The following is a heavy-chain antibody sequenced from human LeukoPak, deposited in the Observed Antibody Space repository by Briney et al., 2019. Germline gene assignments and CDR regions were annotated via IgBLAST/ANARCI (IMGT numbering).Heavy chain of an antibody. Sequence: GGSLRLSCAASGFTFSSYAMSWVRQAPGKGLEWVSAISGSSGSTYYADSVEGRFTISRDNSKNTLYLQMNSLRAEDTAVYYCAKSASYYGSGYFFDFWGQGTLVTVSS. D-gene: IGHD3-10*01. V-gene: IGHV3-23*01. J-gene: IGHJ4*02. CDR2: ISGSSGST. CDR3: AKSASYYGSGYFFDF. CDR1: GFTFSSYA.